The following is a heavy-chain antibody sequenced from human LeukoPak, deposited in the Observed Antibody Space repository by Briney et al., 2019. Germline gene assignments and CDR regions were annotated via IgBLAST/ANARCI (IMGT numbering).Heavy chain of an antibody. CDR2: INHSGST. V-gene: IGHV4-34*01. Sequence: SETLSLTCAVYGGSFSGYYWSWIRQPPGKGLEWIGEINHSGSTNYNPSLKSRVTISVDTSKNQFSLKLSSVTAADTAVYYCAKNLGGYAFDYWGQGTLVTVSS. J-gene: IGHJ4*02. CDR3: AKNLGGYAFDY. CDR1: GGSFSGYY. D-gene: IGHD5-12*01.